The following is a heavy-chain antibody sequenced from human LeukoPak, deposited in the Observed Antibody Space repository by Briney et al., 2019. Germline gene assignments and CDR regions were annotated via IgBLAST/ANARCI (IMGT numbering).Heavy chain of an antibody. Sequence: SETLSLTCTVSGGSISSYYWSWIRQPPGKGLEWIGEINHSGSTNYNPSLKSRVTISVDTSKNQFSLKLSSVTAADTAVYYCARGDVVGATTSFDYWGQGTLVTVSS. D-gene: IGHD1-26*01. CDR2: INHSGST. CDR3: ARGDVVGATTSFDY. J-gene: IGHJ4*02. CDR1: GGSISSYY. V-gene: IGHV4-34*01.